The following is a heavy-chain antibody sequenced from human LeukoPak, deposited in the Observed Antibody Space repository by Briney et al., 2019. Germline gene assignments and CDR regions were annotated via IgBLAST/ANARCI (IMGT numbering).Heavy chain of an antibody. CDR1: GGSFSGYY. D-gene: IGHD5-18*01. CDR2: INHSGST. CDR3: ARGGIGIQLWSSSNDAFDI. V-gene: IGHV4-34*01. J-gene: IGHJ3*02. Sequence: SETLSLTCAVYGGSFSGYYWSWIRQPPGKGLEWIGEINHSGSTHYNPSLKSRVTISVDTSKNQFSLKLSSVTAADTAVYYCARGGIGIQLWSSSNDAFDIWGQGTMVTVSS.